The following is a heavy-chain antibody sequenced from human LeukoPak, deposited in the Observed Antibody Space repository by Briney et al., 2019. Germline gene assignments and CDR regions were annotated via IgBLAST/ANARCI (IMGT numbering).Heavy chain of an antibody. V-gene: IGHV1-18*01. D-gene: IGHD3-3*01. CDR1: GYTFTSYG. CDR2: ISAYNGNT. J-gene: IGHJ4*02. CDR3: ARAKGVLRFLEWLFLIDY. Sequence: GASVKVSCKASGYTFTSYGISWVRQAPGQGLEWMGWISAYNGNTNYAQKLLGRVTMTTDTSTSTAYMELRSLRSDDTAVYYCARAKGVLRFLEWLFLIDYWGQGTLVTVSS.